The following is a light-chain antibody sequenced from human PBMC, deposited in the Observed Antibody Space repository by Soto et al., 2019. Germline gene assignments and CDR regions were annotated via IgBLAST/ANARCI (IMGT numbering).Light chain of an antibody. J-gene: IGLJ1*01. CDR3: LLSCGGHDV. V-gene: IGLV7-43*01. CDR2: STT. CDR1: TGAVTIVYY. Sequence: VVTQEPSLTLSPGGTVTLTCASSTGAVTIVYYPNWFQQKPGQAPTALIYSTTKKHPWTPARFSGSLIGGKAALTVSGVQPEAEADYYCLLSCGGHDVFGTGTKVXV.